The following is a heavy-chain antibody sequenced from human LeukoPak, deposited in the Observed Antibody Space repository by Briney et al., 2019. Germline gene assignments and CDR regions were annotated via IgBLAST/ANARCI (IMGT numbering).Heavy chain of an antibody. CDR1: GFTFSSYD. D-gene: IGHD2-2*01. CDR3: AKDNAAAIDY. J-gene: IGHJ4*02. CDR2: IGTAGDT. Sequence: GGSLRLSCAASGFTFSSYDMHWVRQATGKGLEWVSAIGTAGDTYYPDSVKGRFTISRDNSKNTLYLQMNSLRAEDTAVYYCAKDNAAAIDYWGQGTLVTVSS. V-gene: IGHV3-13*01.